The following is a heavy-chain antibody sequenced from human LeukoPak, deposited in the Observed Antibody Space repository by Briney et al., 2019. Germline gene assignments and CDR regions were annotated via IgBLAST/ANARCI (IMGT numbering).Heavy chain of an antibody. Sequence: GKSLKISCKGPGFIFTGYWIVWVRQMPGKGLEWMGIIYPADSETSYSPSFQCQTTISADRSSTTAHLQWSSLKASDTAIYYCARATCVNGICYTLYWGQGSLVTVSS. CDR2: IYPADSET. CDR1: GFIFTGYW. J-gene: IGHJ4*02. V-gene: IGHV5-51*01. D-gene: IGHD2-8*01. CDR3: ARATCVNGICYTLY.